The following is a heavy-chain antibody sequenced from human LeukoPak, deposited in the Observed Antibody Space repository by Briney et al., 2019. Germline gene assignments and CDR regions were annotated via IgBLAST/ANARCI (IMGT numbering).Heavy chain of an antibody. J-gene: IGHJ4*02. D-gene: IGHD5-12*01. Sequence: PGGSLRLSCAASGFTFSNAWTSWVRQAPGKGLEWVGEVNYSGSINYKPSLKSRVIISVDTSKNQFSLKLKSVTAADTAVYYCASYRYGYRGLDSWGQGTQVTVSS. CDR3: ASYRYGYRGLDS. CDR1: GFTFSNAW. V-gene: IGHV4-34*08. CDR2: VNYSGSI.